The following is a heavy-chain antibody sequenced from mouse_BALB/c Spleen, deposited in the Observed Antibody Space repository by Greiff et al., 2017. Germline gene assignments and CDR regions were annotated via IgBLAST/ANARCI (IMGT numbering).Heavy chain of an antibody. CDR2: ISDGGSYT. CDR3: ARGRVWSPVLDV. Sequence: EVQVVESGGDLVKPGGSLKLSCAASGFTFSDYYMSWVRQTPEKRLEWVATISDGGSYTYYPDSVKGRFTISRDNAKNNLYLQMSSLKSEDTAMYYCARGRVWSPVLDVWGEGTTVTVSS. D-gene: IGHD2-10*02. J-gene: IGHJ1*01. CDR1: GFTFSDYY. V-gene: IGHV5-4*02.